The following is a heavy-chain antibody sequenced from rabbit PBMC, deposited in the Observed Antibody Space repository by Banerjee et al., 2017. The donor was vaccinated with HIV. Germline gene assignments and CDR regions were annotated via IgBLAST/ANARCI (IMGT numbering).Heavy chain of an antibody. CDR1: GFSFSSSYW. D-gene: IGHD4-1*01. CDR2: IYAGSSGRT. Sequence: QEQLEESGGGLVKPEGSLTLTCTASGFSFSSSYWICWVRQAPGKGLEWIACIYAGSSGRTYYASWAKGRFTISKASWTTVTLQMTSLTAADTASYFCARDLAGVIGWNFNLWGPGTLVTVS. CDR3: ARDLAGVIGWNFNL. J-gene: IGHJ4*01. V-gene: IGHV1S45*01.